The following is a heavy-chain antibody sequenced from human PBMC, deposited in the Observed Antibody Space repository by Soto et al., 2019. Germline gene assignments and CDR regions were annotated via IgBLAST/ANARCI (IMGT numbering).Heavy chain of an antibody. CDR3: ARDRTPNYYASGSPSDY. D-gene: IGHD3-10*01. J-gene: IGHJ4*02. CDR2: IKQDGSEK. CDR1: GFTFSSYW. V-gene: IGHV3-7*01. Sequence: GSLRLSCAASGFTFSSYWMSWVRQAPGKGLEWVANIKQDGSEKYYVDSVKGRFTISRDNAKNSVYLQMNSLRAEDTAVYYCARDRTPNYYASGSPSDYWGQGTLVTVSS.